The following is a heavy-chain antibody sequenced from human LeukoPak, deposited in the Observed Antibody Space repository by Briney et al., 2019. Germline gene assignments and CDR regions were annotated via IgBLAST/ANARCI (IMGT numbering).Heavy chain of an antibody. CDR2: ISSSSSYI. CDR1: GFTFSSYS. V-gene: IGHV3-21*01. CDR3: ARERRVYSSSWSDFDY. Sequence: GGSLRLSCAASGFTFSSYSMNWVRQAPGKGLEWVSSISSSSSYIYYADSVKGRFTISRDNAKNSLYLQMNSRRAEDTAVYYCARERRVYSSSWSDFDYWGQGTLVTVSS. D-gene: IGHD6-13*01. J-gene: IGHJ4*02.